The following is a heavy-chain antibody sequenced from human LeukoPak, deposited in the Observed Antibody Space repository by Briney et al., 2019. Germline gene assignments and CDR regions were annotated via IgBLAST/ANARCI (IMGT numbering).Heavy chain of an antibody. CDR3: VRLYYDFWSGPITSDY. Sequence: GGSLRLSCAAXXXXXXSXXMSWVRXAXXXXXXXXXXXYSGGSTYYADSVKGRFTISRDNSKNTLYLQMNSLRAEDTAVYYCVRLYYDFWSGPITSDYWGQGTLVTVSS. CDR1: XXXXXSXX. CDR2: XYSGGST. J-gene: IGHJ4*02. V-gene: IGHV3-53*01. D-gene: IGHD3-3*01.